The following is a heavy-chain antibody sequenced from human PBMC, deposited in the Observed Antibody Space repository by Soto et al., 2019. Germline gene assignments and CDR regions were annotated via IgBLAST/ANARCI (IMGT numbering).Heavy chain of an antibody. CDR2: IYYSGST. D-gene: IGHD4-17*01. CDR1: GGSISSGGYY. Sequence: QVQLQESGPGLVKPSQTLSLTCTVSGGSISSGGYYWSWIRQHPGKGLEWIGYIYYSGSTYYNPSLKSRVTLPVDASKNQFSPKLSSVTAAATAVYYCARDQYGDNWYFDLWGRGTLVTVSS. V-gene: IGHV4-31*03. J-gene: IGHJ2*01. CDR3: ARDQYGDNWYFDL.